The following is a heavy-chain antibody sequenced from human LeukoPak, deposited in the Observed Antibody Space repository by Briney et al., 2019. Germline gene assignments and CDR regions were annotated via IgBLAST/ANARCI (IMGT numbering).Heavy chain of an antibody. CDR2: IYYSGPT. J-gene: IGHJ5*02. V-gene: IGHV4-59*01. CDR3: ARGQPQRYNSDWYVNWFDP. D-gene: IGHD6-19*01. CDR1: GASISSSY. Sequence: SETLSLTCTVSGASISSSYWSWIRQPPGKGLEWIGYIYYSGPTKYNPSLRSRVTISIDTSKNQFSLKVNSVTAADTAVYYCARGQPQRYNSDWYVNWFDPWGQGTLVSVSS.